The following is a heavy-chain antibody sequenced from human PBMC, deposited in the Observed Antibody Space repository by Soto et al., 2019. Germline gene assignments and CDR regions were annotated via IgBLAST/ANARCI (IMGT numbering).Heavy chain of an antibody. CDR2: ISGSGSAT. CDR3: AKGGDWRGGYHYGMDV. D-gene: IGHD2-21*01. CDR1: GFSFSEYV. Sequence: EVQLLESGGRLIQPGGSLRLSCAASGFSFSEYVMTWVRQVPGKGLEWVSSISGSGSATYYADSVKGRFTISRDNSKDILYLQITTRGVDDTAVYYCAKGGDWRGGYHYGMDVWGQGTTVTVSS. J-gene: IGHJ6*02. V-gene: IGHV3-23*01.